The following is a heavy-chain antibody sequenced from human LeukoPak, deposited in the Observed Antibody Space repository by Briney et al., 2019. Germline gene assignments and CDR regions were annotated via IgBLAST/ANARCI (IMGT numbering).Heavy chain of an antibody. CDR3: ARLIYDGSSINGDY. Sequence: ASETLSLTCTVSGGSISSGGYYWSWIRQPPGKGLEWIGYIYHSGSTYYNPSLKSRVTISVDRSKNQFSLKLSSVTAADTALYYCARLIYDGSSINGDYWGQGTLVTVSS. CDR2: IYHSGST. V-gene: IGHV4-30-2*01. D-gene: IGHD3-3*01. CDR1: GGSISSGGYY. J-gene: IGHJ4*02.